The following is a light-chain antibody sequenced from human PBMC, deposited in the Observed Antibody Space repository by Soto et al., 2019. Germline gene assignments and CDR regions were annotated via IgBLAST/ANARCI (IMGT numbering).Light chain of an antibody. CDR2: DVT. CDR3: SSFTSSSTPYV. CDR1: SSDVGGYNY. Sequence: QSALTQAASVSGSPGQSISISCTGTSSDVGGYNYVSWYQQHPVKAPKLMIYDVTNRPSGVSDRFSGSKSGNTASLTISGLHAEDEADYYCSSFTSSSTPYVFGTGTKVTVL. V-gene: IGLV2-14*01. J-gene: IGLJ1*01.